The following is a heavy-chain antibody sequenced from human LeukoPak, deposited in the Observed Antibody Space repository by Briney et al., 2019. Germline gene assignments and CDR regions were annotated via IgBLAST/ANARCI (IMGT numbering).Heavy chain of an antibody. CDR3: ARDGVLRYFDWSVNHDY. V-gene: IGHV3-21*01. D-gene: IGHD3-9*01. J-gene: IGHJ4*02. CDR1: EFTFSSYN. CDR2: ISSFSSYI. Sequence: GGSLRLSCAASEFTFSSYNMNWVRQAPGKGLEWVSSISSFSSYIYYADSVKGRFTISRDNAKNSLYLQMNSLRAEDTAVYYCARDGVLRYFDWSVNHDYWGQGTLVTVSS.